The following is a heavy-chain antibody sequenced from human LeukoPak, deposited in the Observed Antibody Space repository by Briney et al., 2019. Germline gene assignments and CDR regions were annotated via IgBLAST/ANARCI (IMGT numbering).Heavy chain of an antibody. CDR3: ARDPCGGDCYSAFDY. CDR1: GGSINNYY. CDR2: IYYNGST. D-gene: IGHD2-21*02. V-gene: IGHV4-59*12. Sequence: SETLSLTCTVSGGSINNYYWSWVRQPPGKGLEWIGNIYYNGSTNYNPSLKSRVTISIDTSKNQFSLKVGSVTAADTAVYYCARDPCGGDCYSAFDYWGQGTLVTVSS. J-gene: IGHJ4*02.